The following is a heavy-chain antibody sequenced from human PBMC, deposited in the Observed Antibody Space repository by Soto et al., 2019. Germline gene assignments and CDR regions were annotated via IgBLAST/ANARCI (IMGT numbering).Heavy chain of an antibody. CDR3: ARDRGKDGYNYVYFDY. V-gene: IGHV3-30-3*01. D-gene: IGHD5-12*01. CDR2: ISYDGSNK. Sequence: PGGAPRLSFAASGFTFSSYALHWVRPAPRQGLEWVAVISYDGSNKYYADSVKGRFTISRDNSKNTLYLQMNSLRAEDTAVYYCARDRGKDGYNYVYFDYWGQGTLVTVSS. J-gene: IGHJ4*02. CDR1: GFTFSSYA.